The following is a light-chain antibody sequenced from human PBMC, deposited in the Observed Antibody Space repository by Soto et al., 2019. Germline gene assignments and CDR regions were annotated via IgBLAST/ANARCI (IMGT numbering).Light chain of an antibody. J-gene: IGLJ1*01. V-gene: IGLV2-14*01. CDR1: SSDVGGYNY. CDR2: EVS. CDR3: SSYTSASTLYV. Sequence: QSVLTQPASVSGSPGQSITISCTGTSSDVGGYNYVSWYQQHPGKGPKLIIYEVSNRPSGVSNRFSGSKSGNTASLTISGLQAEDEADYYCSSYTSASTLYVFGSGTKVTVL.